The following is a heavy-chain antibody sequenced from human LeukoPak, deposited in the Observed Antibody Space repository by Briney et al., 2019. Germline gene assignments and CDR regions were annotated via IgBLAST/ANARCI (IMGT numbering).Heavy chain of an antibody. CDR2: ISSSGSTI. Sequence: PGGSLRHSCAASGFTFSSYEMNWVRQAPGKGLEWVSYISSSGSTIYYADSVKGRFTISRDNAKNSLYLQMNSLRAEDTAVYYCARDSITMVRGVSPFDYWGQGTLVTVSS. V-gene: IGHV3-48*03. CDR3: ARDSITMVRGVSPFDY. D-gene: IGHD3-10*01. CDR1: GFTFSSYE. J-gene: IGHJ4*02.